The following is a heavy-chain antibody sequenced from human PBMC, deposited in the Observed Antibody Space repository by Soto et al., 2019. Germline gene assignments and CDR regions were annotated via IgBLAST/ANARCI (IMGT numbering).Heavy chain of an antibody. CDR1: GYSFTSYW. D-gene: IGHD3-10*01. V-gene: IGHV5-51*01. CDR3: ARRAIITMVRGVIHDAFDI. J-gene: IGHJ3*02. CDR2: IYPGDSDT. Sequence: GESLKISCKGSGYSFTSYWIGWVRQMPGKGLEWTGIIYPGDSDTRYSPSFQGQVTISADKSISTAYLQWSSLKASDTAMYYCARRAIITMVRGVIHDAFDIWGQGTMVTVSS.